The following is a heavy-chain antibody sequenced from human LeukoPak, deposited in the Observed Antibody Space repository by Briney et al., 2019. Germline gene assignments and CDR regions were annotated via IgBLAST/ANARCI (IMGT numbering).Heavy chain of an antibody. D-gene: IGHD2-15*01. V-gene: IGHV4-4*07. CDR1: GGSISNYY. J-gene: IGHJ4*02. Sequence: SETLSLTCTVSGGSISNYYWIWIRQPAGKGLEWVGRIHSSGYTNYNPSLKSRVTMSVDTSKNQFSLKLTSVTAADTAVYYCARRLGGIVVVVAAAFDYWGQGTLVTVSS. CDR2: IHSSGYT. CDR3: ARRLGGIVVVVAAAFDY.